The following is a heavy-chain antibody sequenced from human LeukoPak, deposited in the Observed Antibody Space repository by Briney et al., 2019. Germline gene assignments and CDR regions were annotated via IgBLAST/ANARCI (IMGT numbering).Heavy chain of an antibody. Sequence: PSETLSLTCTASGYSISSGYYWGWIRQPPGKGLEWIGSIYQSGSTYYNPSLKSRVTISVDTSKNQFSLKLSSVTAADTAVYYCARISAAGTPRSDYWGQGTLVTVSS. V-gene: IGHV4-38-2*02. J-gene: IGHJ4*02. CDR2: IYQSGST. CDR1: GYSISSGYY. CDR3: ARISAAGTPRSDY. D-gene: IGHD6-13*01.